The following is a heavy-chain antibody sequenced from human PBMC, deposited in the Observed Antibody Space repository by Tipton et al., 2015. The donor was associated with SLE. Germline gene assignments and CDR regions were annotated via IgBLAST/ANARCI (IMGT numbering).Heavy chain of an antibody. CDR2: INHSGST. CDR3: ARVMGPTDDAFDI. CDR1: GGSISSYY. J-gene: IGHJ3*02. Sequence: TLSLTCTVSGGSISSYYWSWIRQPPGKGLEWIGEINHSGSTNYNPSLKSRVTISLDTSKNQFSLKLSSVTAADTAVYYCARVMGPTDDAFDIWGQGTMATVSS. V-gene: IGHV4-34*01. D-gene: IGHD3-10*01.